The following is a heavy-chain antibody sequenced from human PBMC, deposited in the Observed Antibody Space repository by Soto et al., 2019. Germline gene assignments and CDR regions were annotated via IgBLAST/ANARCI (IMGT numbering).Heavy chain of an antibody. CDR2: IYSGGST. CDR3: FRVGRYDYIWGSYRYGNSDDLDY. CDR1: GFTVSSNY. D-gene: IGHD3-16*02. J-gene: IGHJ4*02. Sequence: GGSLRLSCAASGFTVSSNYMSWVRQAPGKGLEWVSVIYSGGSTYYADSVKGRFTISRHNSKNTLYLQMNSLRSEDTAVYYCFRVGRYDYIWGSYRYGNSDDLDYWGQGTLVTVSS. V-gene: IGHV3-53*04.